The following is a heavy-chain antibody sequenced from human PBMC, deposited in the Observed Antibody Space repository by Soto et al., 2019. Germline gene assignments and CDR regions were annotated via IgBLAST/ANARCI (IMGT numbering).Heavy chain of an antibody. J-gene: IGHJ4*02. CDR3: ARVNTAMVRGRYYFDY. CDR1: GGSISSYY. CDR2: IYYSGST. D-gene: IGHD5-18*01. Sequence: SETLSLTCTVSGGSISSYYWSWIRQPPGKGLEWIGYIYYSGSTNYNPPLKSRVTISVDTSKNQFSLKLSSVTAADTAVYYCARVNTAMVRGRYYFDYWGQGTLVTVSS. V-gene: IGHV4-59*01.